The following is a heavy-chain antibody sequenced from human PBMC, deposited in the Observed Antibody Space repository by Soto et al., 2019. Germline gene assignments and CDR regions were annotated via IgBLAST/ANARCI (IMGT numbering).Heavy chain of an antibody. D-gene: IGHD2-21*01. CDR1: GGSLTDHY. CDR2: VYYSGGT. J-gene: IGHJ3*02. Sequence: QVQLQESGPGLVKPSETLSLTCTVAGGSLTDHYWNWFRQSPGKGLHWIGYVYYSGGTNYNPSLTSRVTMSVDTSKNQFSLNLRSVTAAGSAVYYCARGNDWKSSTFDIWGQGTMVSVSS. CDR3: ARGNDWKSSTFDI. V-gene: IGHV4-59*11.